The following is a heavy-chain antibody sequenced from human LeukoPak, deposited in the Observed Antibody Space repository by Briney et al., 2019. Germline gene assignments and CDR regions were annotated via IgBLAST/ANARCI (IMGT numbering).Heavy chain of an antibody. J-gene: IGHJ3*02. CDR1: GGSISSYY. Sequence: PSETLSLTCTVSGGSISSYYWSWIRQPPGKGLEWMGYIYYSGSTNYNPSLKGRVTISVDTSKNQFSLKLSSVTAADTAVYYCARGSGKQWLVRGAFDIWGQGTMVTVSS. D-gene: IGHD6-19*01. V-gene: IGHV4-59*01. CDR2: IYYSGST. CDR3: ARGSGKQWLVRGAFDI.